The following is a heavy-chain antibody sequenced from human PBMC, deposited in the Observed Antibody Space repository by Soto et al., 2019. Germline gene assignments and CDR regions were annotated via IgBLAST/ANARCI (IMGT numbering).Heavy chain of an antibody. CDR2: IYPGDSDT. V-gene: IGHV5-51*01. CDR1: GYSFTSYW. Sequence: PGESLKISCKGSGYSFTSYWIGWVRQMPGKGLEWMGIIYPGDSDTRYSPSFQGQVTISADKSISTAYLQWSSLKASDTAMYYCARLSTSGYCSSISCYALDYWGQGTLVPVSS. D-gene: IGHD2-2*01. J-gene: IGHJ4*02. CDR3: ARLSTSGYCSSISCYALDY.